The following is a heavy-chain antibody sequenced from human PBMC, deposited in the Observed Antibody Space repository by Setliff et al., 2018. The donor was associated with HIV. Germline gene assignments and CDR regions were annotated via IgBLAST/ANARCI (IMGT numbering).Heavy chain of an antibody. CDR1: GFSFSSYS. D-gene: IGHD4-17*01. V-gene: IGHV3-48*01. J-gene: IGHJ4*02. CDR2: ISPSSTII. CDR3: ARDYYGGYGDYDFGNYFDY. Sequence: GGSLRLSCGASGFSFSSYSMNWVRQAPGKGLEWVSYISPSSTIIYYPDSVKGRFTTSRGNARNSLYLEMNSLRADDTAVYYCARDYYGGYGDYDFGNYFDYWGQGTLVTVSS.